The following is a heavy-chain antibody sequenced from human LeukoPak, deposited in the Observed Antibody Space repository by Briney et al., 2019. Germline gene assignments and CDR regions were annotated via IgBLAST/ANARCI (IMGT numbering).Heavy chain of an antibody. V-gene: IGHV3-21*01. CDR3: VRESGRYRPFDF. D-gene: IGHD1-26*01. J-gene: IGHJ4*02. Sequence: GRSLRLSCAASACTFSSDDMNWVRQPPGKGMEWVSSISNSGSYIYYRASVKGRFTISRDNAEKSLYLEMNSLRVDDTGKYYCVRESGRYRPFDFWGQGTLVMVSS. CDR2: ISNSGSYI. CDR1: ACTFSSDD.